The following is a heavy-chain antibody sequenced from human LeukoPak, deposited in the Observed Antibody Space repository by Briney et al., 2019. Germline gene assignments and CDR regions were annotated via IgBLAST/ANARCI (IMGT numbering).Heavy chain of an antibody. D-gene: IGHD3-22*01. V-gene: IGHV1-2*06. Sequence: ASVKVSCKASGYTFTGYYIHWVRQAPGQGLEWMGRINPSSGGTNYAQKFQGRVTMTRDTSISTAYMELSRLRSDDTAVYYCAMYYYDSSGYGAFDTWGQGTMVTVSS. J-gene: IGHJ3*02. CDR2: INPSSGGT. CDR1: GYTFTGYY. CDR3: AMYYYDSSGYGAFDT.